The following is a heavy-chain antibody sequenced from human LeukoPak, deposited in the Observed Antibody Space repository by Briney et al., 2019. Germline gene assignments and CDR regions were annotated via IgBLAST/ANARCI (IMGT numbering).Heavy chain of an antibody. CDR1: GGSSSSSSYY. CDR2: IYYSGST. J-gene: IGHJ4*02. V-gene: IGHV4-39*01. CDR3: ARSIAAAVYYFDY. Sequence: SVTLSLTCTVSGGSSSSSSYYWGWIRQPPGKGLEWIGSIYYSGSTYYNPSLMSRVTIAVDTSKNQFSLKLSSVTAADTAVYYCARSIAAAVYYFDYWGQGTLVTVSS. D-gene: IGHD6-13*01.